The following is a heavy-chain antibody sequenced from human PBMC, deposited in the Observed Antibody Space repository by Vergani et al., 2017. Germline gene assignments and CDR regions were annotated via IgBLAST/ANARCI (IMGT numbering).Heavy chain of an antibody. J-gene: IGHJ4*02. Sequence: QVQLQESGPGLVKPSQTLSLTCTVSGGSISSGGYYWSWIRQHPGKGLEWIGYIYYSGSTYYTPSLKSRVTISVDTSKNQFSLKLSSVTAADTAVYYWARETLGTDYSNSRGAFGVDDWGQGALVTVSS. CDR2: IYYSGST. V-gene: IGHV4-31*03. CDR1: GGSISSGGYY. CDR3: ARETLGTDYSNSRGAFGVDD. D-gene: IGHD4-11*01.